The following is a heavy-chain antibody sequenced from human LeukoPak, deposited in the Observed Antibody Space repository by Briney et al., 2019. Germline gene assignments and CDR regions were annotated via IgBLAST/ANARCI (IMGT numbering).Heavy chain of an antibody. CDR3: ARVSGVVIHYYYMDV. CDR2: IYHSGST. J-gene: IGHJ6*03. V-gene: IGHV4-4*02. Sequence: NASGTLSLTCAVSGGSISSSNWWSWVRQPPGKGLEWIGEIYHSGSTNYNPSLKSRVTISVDTSKNQFSLKLSSVTAADTAVYYCARVSGVVIHYYYMDVWGKGTTVTVSS. CDR1: GGSISSSNW. D-gene: IGHD3-3*01.